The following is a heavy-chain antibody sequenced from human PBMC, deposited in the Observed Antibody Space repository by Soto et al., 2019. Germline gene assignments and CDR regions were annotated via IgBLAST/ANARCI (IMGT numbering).Heavy chain of an antibody. CDR1: GYLFTAYS. CDR3: AREENCSGGTCYSEYFHR. V-gene: IGHV1-46*01. J-gene: IGHJ1*01. Sequence: ASVKVSCKASGYLFTAYSMHWVRLAPGQGLEWMGVVNPSGGSTKYAQNFQGRVTMTRDTSTATIYMEPSSLRSDDTAIYYCAREENCSGGTCYSEYFHRWGQGTLVTVPS. CDR2: VNPSGGST. D-gene: IGHD2-15*01.